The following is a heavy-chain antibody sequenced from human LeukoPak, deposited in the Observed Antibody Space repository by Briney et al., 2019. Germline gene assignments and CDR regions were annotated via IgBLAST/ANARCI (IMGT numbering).Heavy chain of an antibody. D-gene: IGHD3-9*01. J-gene: IGHJ4*02. CDR3: TRGDFDWFPDY. CDR1: GFTFSSYA. Sequence: GGSLRLSCAASGFTFSSYAMHWVRQAPGKGLEWVGFIRSKAYGGTTEYAASVKGRFTISRDDSKSIAYLQMNSLKTEDTAVYYCTRGDFDWFPDYWGQGTLVTVSS. V-gene: IGHV3-49*04. CDR2: IRSKAYGGTT.